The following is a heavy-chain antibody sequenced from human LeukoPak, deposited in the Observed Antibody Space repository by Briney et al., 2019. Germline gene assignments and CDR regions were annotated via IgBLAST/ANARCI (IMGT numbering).Heavy chain of an antibody. V-gene: IGHV4-31*03. Sequence: SQTLSLTCTVSGGSISSGGYYWSWLRQHPGKGLEWIGYIYYSGSTYYNPSLKSRVTISVDTSKNQFSLKLSSVTAADTAVYYCARVFSYGDYGMGGYYFDYWGQGTLVTVSS. CDR2: IYYSGST. CDR3: ARVFSYGDYGMGGYYFDY. CDR1: GGSISSGGYY. J-gene: IGHJ4*02. D-gene: IGHD4-17*01.